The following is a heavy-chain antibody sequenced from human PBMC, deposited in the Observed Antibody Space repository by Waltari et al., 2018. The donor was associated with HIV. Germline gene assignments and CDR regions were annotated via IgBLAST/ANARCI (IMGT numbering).Heavy chain of an antibody. CDR1: VFSFSRYS. CDR3: ARFDGGGSGVYH. J-gene: IGHJ5*02. CDR2: IDSGNSYL. V-gene: IGHV3-21*01. Sequence: EVQLVESGGGLVKPGGSLRLSCAASVFSFSRYSMSWVRQAPGKGLEWVSSIDSGNSYLNYADSVRGRFTISRDNAKNSLFLQLNSLRVEDTAFYYCARFDGGGSGVYHWGQGTLVTVSS. D-gene: IGHD2-15*01.